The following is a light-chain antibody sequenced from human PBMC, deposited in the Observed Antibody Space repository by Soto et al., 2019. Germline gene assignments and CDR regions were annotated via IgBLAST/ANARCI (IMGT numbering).Light chain of an antibody. Sequence: QSVLTQPPSLYGSPGQSVTISCTGTSSDVGSYNRVSWYQQPPGTAPKLMIYEVSNRPSGVPDRFSGSKSGNTASLTISGLQAEDEADYYCSSYTSSSTYVFGTGTKV. CDR2: EVS. CDR3: SSYTSSSTYV. J-gene: IGLJ1*01. V-gene: IGLV2-18*02. CDR1: SSDVGSYNR.